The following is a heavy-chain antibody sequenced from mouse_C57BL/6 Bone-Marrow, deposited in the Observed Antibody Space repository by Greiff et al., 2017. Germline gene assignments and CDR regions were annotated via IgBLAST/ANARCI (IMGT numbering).Heavy chain of an antibody. D-gene: IGHD1-1*01. J-gene: IGHJ2*01. CDR2: IDPENGDT. V-gene: IGHV14-4*01. CDR1: GFNIKDDY. Sequence: EVQLQQSGAELVRPGASVKLSCTASGFNIKDDYMHWVKQRPEQGLEWIGGIDPENGDTEYASKFQGKATITAETSSNTAYLQLSSLTSEDTAVYYCTTIYYYGSGPRDYWGRGTTLTVSS. CDR3: TTIYYYGSGPRDY.